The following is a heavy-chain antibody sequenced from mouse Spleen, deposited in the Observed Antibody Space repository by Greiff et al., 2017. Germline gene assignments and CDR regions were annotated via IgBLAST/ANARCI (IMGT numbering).Heavy chain of an antibody. CDR1: GFTIKNTY. J-gene: IGHJ3*01. CDR2: IDPANGNT. V-gene: IGHV14-3*01. Sequence: EVQLQQSVAELVRPGASVKLSCTASGFTIKNTYMHWVKQRPEQGLEWIGRIDPANGNTKYAQKFQGQATITADTSSNTAYLQLSSLTSEDTAIYYCAMNFAYWGQGTLVTVSA. CDR3: AMNFAY.